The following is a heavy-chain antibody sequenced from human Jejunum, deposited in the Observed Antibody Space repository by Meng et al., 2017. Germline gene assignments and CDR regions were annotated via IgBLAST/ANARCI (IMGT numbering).Heavy chain of an antibody. V-gene: IGHV3-23*01. Sequence: GEPLKISCAASGFSLTRNDVSWVRQAPGKGLEWVSALEDSGRTNYADSVKGRFTFSRDISKSTLHLQMSDLRVDDTAVYYCVTVNWGGTYAWGQGTLVTVSS. CDR3: VTVNWGGTYA. CDR2: LEDSGRT. CDR1: GFSLTRND. J-gene: IGHJ5*02. D-gene: IGHD7-27*01.